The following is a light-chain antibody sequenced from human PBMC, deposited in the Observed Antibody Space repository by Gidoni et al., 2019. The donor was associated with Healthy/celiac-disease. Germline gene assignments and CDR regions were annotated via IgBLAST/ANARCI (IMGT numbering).Light chain of an antibody. J-gene: IGKJ3*01. CDR3: QQYDNLPFT. CDR1: QDISNY. Sequence: DIQMTQSPSSLSASVGDRVTITCQASQDISNYLNWYQQKPGQAPKLLIYDASNLEIGVPSRFSGSGSGTDFTFTISSLQPEDIATYYCQQYDNLPFTFGPGTKVDIK. CDR2: DAS. V-gene: IGKV1-33*01.